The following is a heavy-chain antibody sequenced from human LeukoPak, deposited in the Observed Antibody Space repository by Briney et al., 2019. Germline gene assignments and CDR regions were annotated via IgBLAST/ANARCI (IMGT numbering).Heavy chain of an antibody. CDR2: IIPIFGIA. J-gene: IGHJ6*02. Sequence: SVKVSCKASGGTFSSYAISWVRQAPGQGLEWMGRIIPIFGIANYAQKFQGRVTITADKSTSTAYMELSSLRSEDTAVYYCASRTATRGRYYYGMDVWGQGTTVTVSS. CDR3: ASRTATRGRYYYGMDV. D-gene: IGHD3-16*01. V-gene: IGHV1-69*04. CDR1: GGTFSSYA.